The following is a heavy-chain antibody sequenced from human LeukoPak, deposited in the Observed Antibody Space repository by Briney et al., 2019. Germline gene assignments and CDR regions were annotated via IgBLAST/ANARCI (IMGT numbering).Heavy chain of an antibody. Sequence: GGSLRLSCAASGFTFSSYWMSGGRQAPGKGVEWVANIKQDGSEKYYVDPVKGRFTISRDNAKNSLYLQMNSLRAEDTAVYYCARGLGYSSGWMSLPYYYYGMDVWGKGTTVTVSS. CDR3: ARGLGYSSGWMSLPYYYYGMDV. CDR2: IKQDGSEK. CDR1: GFTFSSYW. J-gene: IGHJ6*04. D-gene: IGHD6-19*01. V-gene: IGHV3-7*03.